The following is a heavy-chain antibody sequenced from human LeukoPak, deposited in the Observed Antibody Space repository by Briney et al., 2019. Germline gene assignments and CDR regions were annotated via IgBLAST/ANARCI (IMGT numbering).Heavy chain of an antibody. V-gene: IGHV4-59*08. CDR2: IYYSGST. D-gene: IGHD3-22*01. CDR1: GGSISSYY. Sequence: SETLSLTCTVSGGSISSYYWSWTRQPPGKGLEWIGYIYYSGSTNYNPSLKSRVTISVDTSKNQFSLKLSSVTAADTAVYYCARLNYYDSSGYYGLDYWGQGTLVTVSS. CDR3: ARLNYYDSSGYYGLDY. J-gene: IGHJ4*02.